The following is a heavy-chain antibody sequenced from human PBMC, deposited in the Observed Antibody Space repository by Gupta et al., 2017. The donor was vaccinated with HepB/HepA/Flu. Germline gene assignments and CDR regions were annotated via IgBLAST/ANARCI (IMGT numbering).Heavy chain of an antibody. J-gene: IGHJ6*02. CDR1: VFTFSSYA. D-gene: IGHD4-17*01. V-gene: IGHV3-64*01. CDR3: ARSYDYGDSSMDV. Sequence: EVQLVESGGDLVQPGGSLRLSCAASVFTFSSYAMHWVRQAPGKGLEYVSAISSNGGSTYYANSVKGRFTISRDNSKNTLYLQMGSLRAEDMAVYYCARSYDYGDSSMDVWGQGTTVTVSS. CDR2: ISSNGGST.